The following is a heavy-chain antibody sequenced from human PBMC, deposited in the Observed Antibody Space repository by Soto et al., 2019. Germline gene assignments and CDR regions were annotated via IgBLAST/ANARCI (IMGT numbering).Heavy chain of an antibody. D-gene: IGHD4-17*01. CDR1: GGSISSYY. CDR2: IYYSGST. CDR3: ASLANGDYFDY. Sequence: SETLSLTCTVSGGSISSYYWSWIRQPPGKGLEWIGYIYYSGSTNYNPSLKSRVTISVDTSKNQFSLKLSSVTAADTAVYYCASLANGDYFDYWGQGTLVTVSS. J-gene: IGHJ4*02. V-gene: IGHV4-59*08.